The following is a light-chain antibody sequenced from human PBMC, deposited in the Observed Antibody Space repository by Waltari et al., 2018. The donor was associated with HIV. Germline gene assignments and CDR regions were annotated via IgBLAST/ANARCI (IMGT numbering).Light chain of an antibody. J-gene: IGLJ3*02. CDR2: GNS. Sequence: QSVLTQPPSVSGAPGQRVPISCTGSSSNIGAGYDVHWYQQLPGTAPKLLIYGNSNRPSGVPDRFAGSKSGTSASLAITGLQAADEADYYCQSYDSSLTTWVFGGGTKLTVL. V-gene: IGLV1-40*01. CDR1: SSNIGAGYD. CDR3: QSYDSSLTTWV.